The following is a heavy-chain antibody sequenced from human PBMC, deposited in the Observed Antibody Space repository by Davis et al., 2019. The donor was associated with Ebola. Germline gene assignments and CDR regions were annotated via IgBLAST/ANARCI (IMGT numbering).Heavy chain of an antibody. J-gene: IGHJ4*02. CDR1: GFTFKTYN. Sequence: GESLKISCAASGFTFKTYNMNWVRQAPGKGLEWVSFIGGSRSHIYYADSVKGRFTISRDNAKNSLYLQMNSLRAEDTAVYYCAIANRGPVADTGDYWGQGTLVTVSS. D-gene: IGHD6-19*01. CDR2: IGGSRSHI. CDR3: AIANRGPVADTGDY. V-gene: IGHV3-21*04.